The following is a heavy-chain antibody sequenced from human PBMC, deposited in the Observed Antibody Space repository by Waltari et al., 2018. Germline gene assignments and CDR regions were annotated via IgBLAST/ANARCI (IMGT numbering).Heavy chain of an antibody. J-gene: IGHJ5*02. Sequence: EVQLVESGGGLVQPGGSLRLSCAASGFTFSNYWMHWVRQAPGKGLVWVSCSNTDGTTTSYADSVKGRFTISRDNAKNTLFLQMNSLKTEDTAVYYCSGPFDPWGQGTLVTVSS. CDR1: GFTFSNYW. CDR3: SGPFDP. V-gene: IGHV3-74*01. CDR2: SNTDGTTT.